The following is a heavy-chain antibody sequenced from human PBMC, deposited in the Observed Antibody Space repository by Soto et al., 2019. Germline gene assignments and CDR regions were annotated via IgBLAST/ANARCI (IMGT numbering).Heavy chain of an antibody. CDR3: ATVYCSGGSCCSIDY. D-gene: IGHD2-15*01. CDR2: MNPNSGNA. V-gene: IGHV1-8*01. Sequence: GASVKVSCKASGYTFTSYDINWVRQATGQGFEWMGWMNPNSGNAGYAQKFQGRVTMTRDTSITTAYMELSSLRSEDTAVYYCATVYCSGGSCCSIDYWGQGTLVTVSS. J-gene: IGHJ4*02. CDR1: GYTFTSYD.